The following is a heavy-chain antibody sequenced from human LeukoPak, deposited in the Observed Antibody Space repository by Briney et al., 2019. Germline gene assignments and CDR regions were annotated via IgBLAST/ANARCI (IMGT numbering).Heavy chain of an antibody. J-gene: IGHJ4*02. CDR3: AREGRDGYNYRALDC. Sequence: PSETLSLTCIVSGDSISNYYWSWIRQPAGKGLEWIGRIYTSGSTNYNPSLKSRVTMSVDTSKNQFSLNLSSVTAADTAVYSCAREGRDGYNYRALDCWGQGTLVSVSS. CDR2: IYTSGST. CDR1: GDSISNYY. V-gene: IGHV4-4*07. D-gene: IGHD5-12*01.